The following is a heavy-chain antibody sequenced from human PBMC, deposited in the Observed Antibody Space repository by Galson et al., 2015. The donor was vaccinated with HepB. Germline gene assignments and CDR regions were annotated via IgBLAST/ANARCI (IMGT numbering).Heavy chain of an antibody. CDR2: ISSSSSYI. Sequence: SLRLSCAASGFTFSSYSMNWVRQAPGKGLEWVSSISSSSSYIYYADSVKGRFTISRDNAKNSLYLQMNSLRAEDTAVYYCASAFFGGGGMDVWGQGTTVTVSS. D-gene: IGHD3-3*01. J-gene: IGHJ6*02. CDR1: GFTFSSYS. V-gene: IGHV3-21*01. CDR3: ASAFFGGGGMDV.